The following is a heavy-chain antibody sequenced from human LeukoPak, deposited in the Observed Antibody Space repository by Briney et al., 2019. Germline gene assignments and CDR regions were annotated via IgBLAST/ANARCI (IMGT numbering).Heavy chain of an antibody. J-gene: IGHJ5*02. Sequence: SETLSLTCTVSGGSISTYYWSWIRQPPGKGLEWIGYIYYSGSTNYNPSLKIRVTVSLDTSKNQFSLNLISVTAADTAVYYCARSPQGTATTANWLDPWGQGTLVTVSS. CDR1: GGSISTYY. D-gene: IGHD4-17*01. CDR2: IYYSGST. CDR3: ARSPQGTATTANWLDP. V-gene: IGHV4-59*12.